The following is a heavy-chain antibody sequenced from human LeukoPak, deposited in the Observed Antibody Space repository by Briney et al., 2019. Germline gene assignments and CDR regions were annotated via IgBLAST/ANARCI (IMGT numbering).Heavy chain of an antibody. CDR1: GFTFRSYS. V-gene: IGHV3-21*01. CDR3: ARDRWELSSIDY. CDR2: ISSSSSYI. Sequence: GGSLRLSCAASGFTFRSYSMNWVRQAPGKGLEWVSSISSSSSYIYYADSVKGRFTISRDNAKNSLYLQMNSLRAEDTAVYYCARDRWELSSIDYWGQGTLVTVSS. D-gene: IGHD1-26*01. J-gene: IGHJ4*02.